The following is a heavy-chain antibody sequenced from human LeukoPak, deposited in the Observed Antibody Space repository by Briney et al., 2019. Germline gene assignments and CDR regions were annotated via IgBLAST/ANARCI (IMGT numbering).Heavy chain of an antibody. V-gene: IGHV1-18*01. CDR3: ARDRGMDFWSDYMDV. CDR2: ISAYNGNT. Sequence: GASVKVSCKASGYTFTSYGISWVRQAPGQGLEWMGWISAYNGNTNYAQKLQGRVTMTTDTSTSTAYMELRSLRSDDTAVYYCARDRGMDFWSDYMDVWGKGTTVTVSS. CDR1: GYTFTSYG. D-gene: IGHD3-3*01. J-gene: IGHJ6*03.